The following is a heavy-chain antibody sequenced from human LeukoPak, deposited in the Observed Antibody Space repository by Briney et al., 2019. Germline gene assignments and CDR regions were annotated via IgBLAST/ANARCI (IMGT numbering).Heavy chain of an antibody. CDR3: ARGERDGPFDY. J-gene: IGHJ4*02. Sequence: NSSETLSLTCTVSGGSISSSSYYWGWIRQPPGKGLEWIGRIYTSGSTNYNPSLKSRVTISVDTSKNQFSLKLSSVTAADTAVYYCARGERDGPFDYWGQGTLVTVSS. CDR2: IYTSGST. CDR1: GGSISSSSYY. V-gene: IGHV4-39*07. D-gene: IGHD1-26*01.